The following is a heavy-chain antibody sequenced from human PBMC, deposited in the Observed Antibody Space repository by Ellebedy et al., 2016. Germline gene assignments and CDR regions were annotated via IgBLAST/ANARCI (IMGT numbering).Heavy chain of an antibody. J-gene: IGHJ4*02. CDR1: GGTFSSYA. D-gene: IGHD4-23*01. Sequence: ASVKVSCKASGGTFSSYAISWVRQAPGQGLEWMGRIIPILGIANYAQKFQGRVTITADKSTSTAYMELSSLRSEDTAVYYCARGMTTVVTYNDYWGQGTLVTVSS. V-gene: IGHV1-69*04. CDR2: IIPILGIA. CDR3: ARGMTTVVTYNDY.